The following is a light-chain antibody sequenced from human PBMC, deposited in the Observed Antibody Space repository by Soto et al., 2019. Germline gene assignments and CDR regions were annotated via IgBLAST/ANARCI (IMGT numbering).Light chain of an antibody. Sequence: DVVMTQSPLSLPVTLGQPASISCRSSQSLEHNDGDTYLNWFQQRPGQSPRRLIYKVSNRDSGVGDGFSGSGAGSEFTLSLSRVEAEDVGIDYCMQGTHWPPAYTFGQGTKLEIK. V-gene: IGKV2-30*02. CDR3: MQGTHWPPAYT. CDR2: KVS. J-gene: IGKJ2*01. CDR1: QSLEHNDGDTY.